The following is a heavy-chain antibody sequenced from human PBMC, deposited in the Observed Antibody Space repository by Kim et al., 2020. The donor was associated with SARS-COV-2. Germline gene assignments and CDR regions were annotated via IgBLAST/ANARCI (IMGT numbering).Heavy chain of an antibody. D-gene: IGHD6-19*01. Sequence: SETLSLTCTVSGGSISSYYWSWIRQPPGKGLEWIGYIYYSGSTNYNPSLKSRVTISVDTSKNQFSLKLSSVTAADTAVYYCASLPLYSSGWYGYYYYGMDVWGQGTTVTVSS. CDR3: ASLPLYSSGWYGYYYYGMDV. J-gene: IGHJ6*02. CDR2: IYYSGST. CDR1: GGSISSYY. V-gene: IGHV4-59*01.